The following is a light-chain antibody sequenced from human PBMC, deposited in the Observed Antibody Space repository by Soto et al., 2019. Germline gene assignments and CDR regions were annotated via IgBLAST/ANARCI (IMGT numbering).Light chain of an antibody. Sequence: EIVLTQSPATLSLSPGERATLSCRASQSVSSYLAWYQQKPGQAPRLLIYDASNRAPGIPARFSGRGSGTDFTLTISSLEPEDFAVYYCQQRSNRFTFGPGTKVDIK. CDR2: DAS. V-gene: IGKV3-11*01. CDR3: QQRSNRFT. CDR1: QSVSSY. J-gene: IGKJ3*01.